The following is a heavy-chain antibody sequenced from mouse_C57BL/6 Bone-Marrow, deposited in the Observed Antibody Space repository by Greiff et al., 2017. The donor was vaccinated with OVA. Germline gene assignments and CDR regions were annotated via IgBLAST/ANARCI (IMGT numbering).Heavy chain of an antibody. J-gene: IGHJ3*01. V-gene: IGHV14-4*01. CDR1: GFNIKDDY. Sequence: LVESGAELVRPGASVKLSCTASGFNIKDDYMHWVKQRPEQGLEWIGWIDPETGATDYASKFQGKATITADTSSNTAYLQLSSLTSEDTAVYYCTTSLDGYYPFAYWGQGTLVTVSA. CDR3: TTSLDGYYPFAY. CDR2: IDPETGAT. D-gene: IGHD2-3*01.